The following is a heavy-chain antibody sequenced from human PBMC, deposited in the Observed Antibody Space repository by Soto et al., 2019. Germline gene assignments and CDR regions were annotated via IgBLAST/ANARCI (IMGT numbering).Heavy chain of an antibody. CDR3: GAGHLIMVGGGVCYYYGMDV. CDR1: GGSISSGGYY. Sequence: QVQLQESGPGLVKPSQTLSLTCTVSGGSISSGGYYWSWIRQHPGKGLEWIGYIYYSGSTYYNPSLQKRCIITLVTSNKQYSLMLRSSTAADTAVYYYGAGHLIMVGGGVCYYYGMDVWGQGTTVTVSS. CDR2: IYYSGST. V-gene: IGHV4-31*03. D-gene: IGHD3-10*01. J-gene: IGHJ6*02.